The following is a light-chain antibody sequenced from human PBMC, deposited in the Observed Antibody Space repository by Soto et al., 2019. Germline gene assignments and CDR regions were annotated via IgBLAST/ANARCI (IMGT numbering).Light chain of an antibody. Sequence: EIVLTQSPGTVSLSPGERATLSCRASQSFSSSYLAWYQQKPGQSPRLLIYVACFRAPGVPDRISGSGSGADFTLTISRVEPEDFAVYFCQQFGSSPYTFVQGTRLEIK. J-gene: IGKJ2*01. V-gene: IGKV3-20*01. CDR3: QQFGSSPYT. CDR2: VAC. CDR1: QSFSSSY.